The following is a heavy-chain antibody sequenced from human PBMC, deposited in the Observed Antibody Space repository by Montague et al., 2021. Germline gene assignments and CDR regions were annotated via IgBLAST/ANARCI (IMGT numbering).Heavy chain of an antibody. CDR2: ISHDGSNK. CDR1: GFTFSTFT. J-gene: IGHJ5*02. Sequence: SLRLSCAASGFTFSTFTMNWVRQAPGKGLEWVALISHDGSNKYYADSVRGRFTVSRDNSKNTLYLQTSSLRADDTAVYYCARWRVYYDSSGYAAWGRGTLVTVSS. D-gene: IGHD3-22*01. CDR3: ARWRVYYDSSGYAA. V-gene: IGHV3-30-3*01.